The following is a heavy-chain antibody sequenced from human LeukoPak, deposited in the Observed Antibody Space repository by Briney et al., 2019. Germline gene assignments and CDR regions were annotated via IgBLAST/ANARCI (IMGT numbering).Heavy chain of an antibody. CDR3: GRCAGKDGYNSGSDY. D-gene: IGHD5-24*01. J-gene: IGHJ4*02. CDR1: GGSFSGYY. CDR2: INHSGST. V-gene: IGHV4-34*01. Sequence: SETLSLTCAVYGGSFSGYYWSWIRQPPGKGLEWIGEINHSGSTNYNPSLKSRVTISVDTSKNQFSLKLSSVTAADTAVYYCGRCAGKDGYNSGSDYWGQGTLVTVSS.